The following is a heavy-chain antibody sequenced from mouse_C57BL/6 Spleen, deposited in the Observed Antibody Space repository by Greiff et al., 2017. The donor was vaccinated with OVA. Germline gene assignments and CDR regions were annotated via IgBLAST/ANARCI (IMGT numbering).Heavy chain of an antibody. D-gene: IGHD2-5*01. CDR1: GYSITSGYY. Sequence: EVKLVESGPGLVKPSQSLSLTCSVTGYSITSGYYWNWIRQFPGNKLEWMGYISYDGSNNYNPSLKNRISITRDTSKNQFFLKLNSVTTEDTATYYCARDMGYSNYAMDYWGQGTSVTVSS. CDR2: ISYDGSN. CDR3: ARDMGYSNYAMDY. V-gene: IGHV3-6*01. J-gene: IGHJ4*01.